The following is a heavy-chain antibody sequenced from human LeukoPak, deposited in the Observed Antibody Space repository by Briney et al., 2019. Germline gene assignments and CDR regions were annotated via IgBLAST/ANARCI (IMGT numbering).Heavy chain of an antibody. CDR1: GGSTSSYY. D-gene: IGHD3-22*01. Sequence: SETLSLTCTVSGGSTSSYYWSWIRQPAGKGLEWIGRIYTSGSTNYNPSLKSRVSISVDKSKNQFSLKLSSVTAADTAVYYCARLLLQQTHRFDPWGQGTLVTVSS. J-gene: IGHJ5*02. CDR3: ARLLLQQTHRFDP. V-gene: IGHV4-4*07. CDR2: IYTSGST.